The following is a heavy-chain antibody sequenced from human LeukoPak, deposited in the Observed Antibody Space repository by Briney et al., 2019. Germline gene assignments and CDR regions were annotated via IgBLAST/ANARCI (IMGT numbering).Heavy chain of an antibody. CDR2: INHSGST. Sequence: SETLSLTCAVYGGSFSGYYWSWIRQPPGKGLEWIGEINHSGSTNYNPSLKSRVTISVDTSKNQFPLKLSSVTAADTAVYYCATPPDLHAVDAFDIWGQGTMVTVSS. V-gene: IGHV4-34*01. J-gene: IGHJ3*02. CDR3: ATPPDLHAVDAFDI. CDR1: GGSFSGYY. D-gene: IGHD1-14*01.